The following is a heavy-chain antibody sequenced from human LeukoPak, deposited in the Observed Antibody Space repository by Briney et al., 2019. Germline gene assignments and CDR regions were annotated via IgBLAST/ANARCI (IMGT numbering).Heavy chain of an antibody. Sequence: GGSLRLSCAASGFIFSSYAMSWVRQAPGKGLEWVSTISGSGGSTYYADSVKGRFTISRDNSKNTVYLQMNSLRAGDTAVYYCAKDRSCINDVRHGDFDYWGQGTLVTVSS. D-gene: IGHD2-8*01. V-gene: IGHV3-23*01. CDR3: AKDRSCINDVRHGDFDY. CDR2: ISGSGGST. J-gene: IGHJ4*02. CDR1: GFIFSSYA.